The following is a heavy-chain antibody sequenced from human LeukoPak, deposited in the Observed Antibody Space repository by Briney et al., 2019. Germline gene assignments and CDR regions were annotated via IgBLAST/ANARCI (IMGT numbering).Heavy chain of an antibody. CDR1: GFTFSSYG. V-gene: IGHV3-33*01. CDR2: IWYDGSNK. D-gene: IGHD3-22*01. J-gene: IGHJ6*02. Sequence: GGSLRLSCAASGFTFSSYGMHWVRQAPGKGLEWVAVIWYDGSNKYYADSVKGRFTISRDNSKNTLYLQMNSLRAEDTGVYYCARDYYDSSGYLNGMDVWGQGTTVTVSS. CDR3: ARDYYDSSGYLNGMDV.